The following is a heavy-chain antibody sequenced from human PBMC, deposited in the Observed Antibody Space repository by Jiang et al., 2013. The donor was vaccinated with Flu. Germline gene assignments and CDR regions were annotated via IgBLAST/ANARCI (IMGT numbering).Heavy chain of an antibody. J-gene: IGHJ4*02. CDR2: TYYRSKWYN. V-gene: IGHV6-1*01. CDR1: GDSVSSNSAA. Sequence: QTLSLTCAISGDSVSSNSAAWNWIRQSPSRGLEWLGRTYYRSKWYNDYAVSVKSRITINPDTSKNQFSLQLNPVTPEDTAVYYCARDTLAIPMGATGFDYWGQGTLVTVSS. D-gene: IGHD1-26*01. CDR3: ARDTLAIPMGATGFDY.